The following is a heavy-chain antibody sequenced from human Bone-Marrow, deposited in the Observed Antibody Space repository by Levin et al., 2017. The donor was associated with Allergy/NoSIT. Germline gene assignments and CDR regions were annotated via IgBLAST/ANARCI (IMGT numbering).Heavy chain of an antibody. V-gene: IGHV3-23*01. CDR3: AKGRGDFAGVFDY. J-gene: IGHJ4*02. D-gene: IGHD3-3*01. CDR2: ISGGGST. CDR1: GFTFSSYA. Sequence: GGSLRLSCAASGFTFSSYAMSWVRQAPGKGLDWVSAISGGGSTYSADSVKGRFTISRDSSTNTLYLQMNSLRAEDTAVYYCAKGRGDFAGVFDYWGQGTLVTVSS.